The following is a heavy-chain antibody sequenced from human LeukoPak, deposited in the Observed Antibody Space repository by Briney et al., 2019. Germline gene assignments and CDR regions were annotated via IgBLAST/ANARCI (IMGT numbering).Heavy chain of an antibody. Sequence: ASVKVSCKASGYTFTGYYMHWVRQAPGQEFEWMGWISPYNDNTNYAKKFQGRVTLTTDTSTSTAYMELRGLTSDDTAVYYCAREPSGLLFDYWGLGTLVTVSS. CDR3: AREPSGLLFDY. V-gene: IGHV1-18*04. D-gene: IGHD6-25*01. CDR2: ISPYNDNT. CDR1: GYTFTGYY. J-gene: IGHJ4*02.